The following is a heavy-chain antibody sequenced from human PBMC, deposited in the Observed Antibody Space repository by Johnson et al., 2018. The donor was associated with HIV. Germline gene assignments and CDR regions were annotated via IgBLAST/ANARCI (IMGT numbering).Heavy chain of an antibody. Sequence: MQLVESGGGLIQPGGSLRLSCAASGFTVSSNYMSWVRQAPGKGLEWVAVISYDGSNKYYADSVKGRFTISRDNSKNTLYLQMNSLRAEDTAVYYCARGFDAFDIWGQGTMVTVSS. CDR2: ISYDGSNK. J-gene: IGHJ3*02. CDR3: ARGFDAFDI. V-gene: IGHV3-30*03. CDR1: GFTVSSNY.